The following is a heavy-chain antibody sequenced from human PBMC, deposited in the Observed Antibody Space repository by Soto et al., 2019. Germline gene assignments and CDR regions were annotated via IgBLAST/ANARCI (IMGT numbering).Heavy chain of an antibody. CDR3: VREVCSSGVDCVSRGWFDP. D-gene: IGHD2-21*02. V-gene: IGHV3-74*01. J-gene: IGHJ5*02. Sequence: GGSLRLSCAASGFIFSPYWMHWVRQAPGEGLVWVSLINHDGSSTIYADSVKGRFIISRDKAKNTVYLQMNSLTAEDTAVYYCVREVCSSGVDCVSRGWFDPWGQGTLVTVSS. CDR1: GFIFSPYW. CDR2: INHDGSST.